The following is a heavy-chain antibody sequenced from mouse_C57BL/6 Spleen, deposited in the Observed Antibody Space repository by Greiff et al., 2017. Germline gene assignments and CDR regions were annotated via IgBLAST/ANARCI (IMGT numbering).Heavy chain of an antibody. D-gene: IGHD2-2*01. CDR2: IHPNSGST. V-gene: IGHV1-64*01. J-gene: IGHJ4*01. CDR1: GYTFTSYW. Sequence: QVQLQQPGAELVKPGASVKLSCKASGYTFTSYWMHWVKQRPGQGLEWIGMIHPNSGSTNYNEKFKSKATLTVDKSSSTAYMQLSSLTSEDSAVYYCARIGYQGGAMDYWGQGTSVTVSS. CDR3: ARIGYQGGAMDY.